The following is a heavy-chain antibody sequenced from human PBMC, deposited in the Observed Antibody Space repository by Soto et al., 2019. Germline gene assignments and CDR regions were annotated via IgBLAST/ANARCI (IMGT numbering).Heavy chain of an antibody. Sequence: PSETLSLTCTVSGGSISSGGYYWSWIRQHPGKGLEWIGYIYYSGSTYYNPSLKSRVTISVDTSKNQFSLKLSSVTAADTAVYYCARSRAFIAAAGPPIYAMDVWGQGTTVTVSS. D-gene: IGHD6-13*01. CDR3: ARSRAFIAAAGPPIYAMDV. J-gene: IGHJ6*02. CDR1: GGSISSGGYY. V-gene: IGHV4-31*03. CDR2: IYYSGST.